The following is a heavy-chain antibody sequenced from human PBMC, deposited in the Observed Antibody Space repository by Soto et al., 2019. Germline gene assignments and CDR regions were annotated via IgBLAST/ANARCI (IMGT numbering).Heavy chain of an antibody. CDR3: ARGATADYDFWVNPRGDWFDL. J-gene: IGHJ5*02. V-gene: IGHV1-8*01. D-gene: IGHD3-3*01. Sequence: QPQLEQTGAELKKPGASVRVSCKASGYTFTSHDIIWVRQAAGQGLEWMGWMNPLSEKSKTSYLQNSEDIIPRTRDTSMETAYLYLTGLRSDDTAIYNCARGATADYDFWVNPRGDWFDLWGQRTLVIVSS. CDR2: MNPLSEKSKT. CDR1: GYTFTSHD.